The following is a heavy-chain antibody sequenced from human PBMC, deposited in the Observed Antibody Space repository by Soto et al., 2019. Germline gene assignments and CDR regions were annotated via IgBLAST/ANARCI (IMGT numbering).Heavy chain of an antibody. Sequence: GASVKVSCKASGYTFTSFGINWVRQAPGQGLEWMGWISGYNGNTNYAQNLQDRVTMTRDTSTSTAYMELRSLRSDDTAVYYCARPTDFYYYAMDVWGQGXTVTVSS. V-gene: IGHV1-18*01. J-gene: IGHJ6*02. CDR3: ARPTDFYYYAMDV. CDR1: GYTFTSFG. CDR2: ISGYNGNT.